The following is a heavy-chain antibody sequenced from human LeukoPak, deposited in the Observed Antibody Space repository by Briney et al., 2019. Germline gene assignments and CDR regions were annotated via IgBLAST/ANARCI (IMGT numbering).Heavy chain of an antibody. CDR1: GGTFSSYA. J-gene: IGHJ4*02. D-gene: IGHD1-26*01. CDR3: ARETTEGAPIDY. V-gene: IGHV1-69*04. CDR2: IMPTLGTE. Sequence: SVKVSCKASGGTFSSYAISWVRQAPGQGLEWMGRIMPTLGTEDYAQKFQGRVTFTAEKSTRTIYMELGSLRSEDTAVYYCARETTEGAPIDYWGLGTLVTVSS.